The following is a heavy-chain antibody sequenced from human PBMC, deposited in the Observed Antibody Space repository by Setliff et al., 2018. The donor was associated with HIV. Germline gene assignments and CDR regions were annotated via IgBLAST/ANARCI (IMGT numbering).Heavy chain of an antibody. CDR1: GLTFRRYW. CDR2: INSDGSSI. V-gene: IGHV3-74*01. Sequence: GGSLRLSCEVSGLTFRRYWMHWVRQAPGKGLVWVSRINSDGSSISYADSVKGRFTISRDNAKKSLYLQMNSLRAEHTAVYYCARGGSGWYSFDYWGQGTLVTVSS. J-gene: IGHJ4*02. CDR3: ARGGSGWYSFDY. D-gene: IGHD6-19*01.